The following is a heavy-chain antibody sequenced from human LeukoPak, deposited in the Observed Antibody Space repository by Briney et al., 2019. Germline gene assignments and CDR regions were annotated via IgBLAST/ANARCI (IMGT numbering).Heavy chain of an antibody. Sequence: SQTLSLTCAISGDSVSNNIASWDWIRQSPSRGLEWLGRTYYLSHWVRDYAESVRGRITINPDTSKNQFSLLLNSVGSGDSAVYFCARRGDGNSYYDYWGQGILVTVSS. CDR1: GDSVSNNIAS. D-gene: IGHD3-16*01. J-gene: IGHJ4*02. CDR2: TYYLSHWVR. V-gene: IGHV6-1*01. CDR3: ARRGDGNSYYDY.